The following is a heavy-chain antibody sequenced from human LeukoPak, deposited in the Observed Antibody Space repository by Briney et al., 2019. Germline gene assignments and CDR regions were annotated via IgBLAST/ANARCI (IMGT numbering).Heavy chain of an antibody. J-gene: IGHJ4*02. CDR2: ISSNGGST. V-gene: IGHV3-64*01. CDR3: ARGPSGYHNT. D-gene: IGHD5-12*01. Sequence: GGSLRLSCAASGFTFSSYAMHWVRQAPGKGLEYVSAISSNGGSTYYANSVKGRFTISRDNSKNTLYLQMGSLRAEDTAVYYCARGPSGYHNTGGQGTLVTVSS. CDR1: GFTFSSYA.